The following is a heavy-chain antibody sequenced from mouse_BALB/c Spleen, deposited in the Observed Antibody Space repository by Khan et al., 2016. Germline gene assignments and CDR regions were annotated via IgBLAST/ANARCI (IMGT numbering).Heavy chain of an antibody. J-gene: IGHJ4*01. D-gene: IGHD1-1*01. Sequence: VQLQQSGPGLVKPSQSLSLTCTVTGYSITSDYAWNWLRQFPGNKLEWMGYISYSGTTTYNPSLKSRISITRDKSKTPFFLQLTSVTTEDTATYCCARWVDAMDYWGQGTSVTVSS. V-gene: IGHV3-2*02. CDR2: ISYSGTT. CDR1: GYSITSDYA. CDR3: ARWVDAMDY.